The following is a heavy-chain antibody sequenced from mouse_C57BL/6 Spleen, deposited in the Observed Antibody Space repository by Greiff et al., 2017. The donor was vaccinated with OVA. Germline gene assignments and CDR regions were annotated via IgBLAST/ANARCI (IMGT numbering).Heavy chain of an antibody. J-gene: IGHJ1*03. D-gene: IGHD1-1*01. V-gene: IGHV1-80*01. Sequence: QVQLQQSGAELVKPGASVKISCKASGYAFSSYWMNWVKQRPGKGLEWIGQIYPGDGDTNYNGKFKGKATLTADKSASTAYMQLNSLTSEDSAVYFCARSHYYGSSHWYFDVWGTGTTVTVSS. CDR2: IYPGDGDT. CDR3: ARSHYYGSSHWYFDV. CDR1: GYAFSSYW.